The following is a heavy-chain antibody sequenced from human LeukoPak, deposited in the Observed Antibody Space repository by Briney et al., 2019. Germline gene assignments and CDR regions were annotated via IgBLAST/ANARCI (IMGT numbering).Heavy chain of an antibody. D-gene: IGHD7-27*01. CDR2: IQKIGST. Sequence: PSETLSLTCTVSGGSIGSGDYYWAWIRQPPGNGLEWIGNIQKIGSTYDNPSLKSRGTMSIDRSKNQVSLKLSSVTAAGTAVYYCASLSTSWGLDYWGQGTLVTV. J-gene: IGHJ4*02. CDR1: GGSIGSGDYY. V-gene: IGHV4-39*07. CDR3: ASLSTSWGLDY.